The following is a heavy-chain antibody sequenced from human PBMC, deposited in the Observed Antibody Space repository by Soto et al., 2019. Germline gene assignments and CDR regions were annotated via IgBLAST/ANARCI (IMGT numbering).Heavy chain of an antibody. D-gene: IGHD3-10*01. CDR2: ISYDGSNK. CDR1: GFTFSSYA. J-gene: IGHJ6*02. Sequence: QVQLVESGGGVVQPGRSLRISCAASGFTFSSYAMHWVRQAPGKGLEWVAVISYDGSNKYYADSVKGRFTISRDNSKNTLYLQMNSLRAEDTAVYYCARVHGSVTYYGMDVWGQGTTVTVSS. V-gene: IGHV3-30-3*01. CDR3: ARVHGSVTYYGMDV.